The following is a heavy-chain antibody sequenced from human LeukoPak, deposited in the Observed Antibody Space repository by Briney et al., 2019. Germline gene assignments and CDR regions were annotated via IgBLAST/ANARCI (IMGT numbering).Heavy chain of an antibody. D-gene: IGHD5-18*01. Sequence: PGGSLRLSCAASGFTFSNYAMHWVRQAPGKGLQWVAAISYDASNKYYADSVKGRFTISRDNSKNTLYLQMNSLRAEDTAVYYCAREIDTAQDYWGQGTLVTVSS. CDR3: AREIDTAQDY. CDR2: ISYDASNK. V-gene: IGHV3-30-3*01. J-gene: IGHJ4*02. CDR1: GFTFSNYA.